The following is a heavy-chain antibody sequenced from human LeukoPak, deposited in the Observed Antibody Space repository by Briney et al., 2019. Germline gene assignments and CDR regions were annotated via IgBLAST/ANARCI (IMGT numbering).Heavy chain of an antibody. Sequence: PSETLSLTCTVSGGSISSYYWSWIRQPPGKGLEWIGYIYYSGSTNYNPSLKSRVTISVDTSKNQFSLKLSSVTAADTAVYYCARVSYYYDSSGYYGGGYYYYYYYMDVWGKGTTVIVSS. CDR3: ARVSYYYDSSGYYGGGYYYYYYYMDV. CDR1: GGSISSYY. CDR2: IYYSGST. V-gene: IGHV4-59*01. J-gene: IGHJ6*03. D-gene: IGHD3-22*01.